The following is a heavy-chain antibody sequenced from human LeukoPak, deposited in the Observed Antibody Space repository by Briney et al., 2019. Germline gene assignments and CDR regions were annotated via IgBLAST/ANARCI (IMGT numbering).Heavy chain of an antibody. CDR2: IIPIFGTA. D-gene: IGHD1-26*01. V-gene: IGHV1-69*05. J-gene: IGHJ4*02. CDR3: ARPKSLGATGNYFDY. Sequence: ASVKVSCKASGGTFSSYAISWVRQAPGQGLEWMGRIIPIFGTANYAQKFQGRVTITTDESTSTAYMELSSLRSEGTAVYYCARPKSLGATGNYFDYWGQGTLVTVSS. CDR1: GGTFSSYA.